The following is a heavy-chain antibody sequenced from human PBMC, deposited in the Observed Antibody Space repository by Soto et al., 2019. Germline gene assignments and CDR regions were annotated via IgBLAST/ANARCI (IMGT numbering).Heavy chain of an antibody. V-gene: IGHV4-59*01. CDR3: ARYRREAVAGYTLDN. J-gene: IGHJ4*02. D-gene: IGHD6-13*01. Sequence: SETLSLTWTVSGGSISSTYSTWIRRPPGKGLEWIGYVYNSGSTNYNPSLKSPATISEDTSKSQFAVKVNPMTAADTAVYYCARYRREAVAGYTLDNWGQGIVVTVS. CDR1: GGSISSTY. CDR2: VYNSGST.